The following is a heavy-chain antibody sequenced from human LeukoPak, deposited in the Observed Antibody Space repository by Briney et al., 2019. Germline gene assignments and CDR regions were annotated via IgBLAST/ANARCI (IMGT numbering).Heavy chain of an antibody. CDR2: INPNSGGT. Sequence: ASVKVSCKASGYTFTGYYMHWVRQAPGQGLEWMGWINPNSGGTNYAQKFQGRVTMTRDTSISTAYMELSRLRSDDTAVYYCARDGAAVAGTTPTEYWGQGTLVTVSS. CDR3: ARDGAAVAGTTPTEY. CDR1: GYTFTGYY. V-gene: IGHV1-2*02. J-gene: IGHJ4*02. D-gene: IGHD6-19*01.